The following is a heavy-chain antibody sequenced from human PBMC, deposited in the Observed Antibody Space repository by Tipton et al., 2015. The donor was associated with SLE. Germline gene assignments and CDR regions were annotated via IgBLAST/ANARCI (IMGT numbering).Heavy chain of an antibody. D-gene: IGHD6-6*01. CDR3: ARAARGSSASGFDI. Sequence: SLRLSCTVSGASLTGDYWSWIRQPPGKGLEWISYITIGGSTIYYTDSAKGRFTISRDNAKNSLYLQMNSLTAEDTAIYYCARAARGSSASGFDIWGQGTMVTVSS. J-gene: IGHJ3*02. V-gene: IGHV3-11*04. CDR1: GASLTGDY. CDR2: ITIGGSTI.